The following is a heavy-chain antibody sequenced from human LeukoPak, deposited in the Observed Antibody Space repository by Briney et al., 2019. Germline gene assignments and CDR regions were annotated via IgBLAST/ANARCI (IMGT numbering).Heavy chain of an antibody. CDR3: ASPWDLSDAFDI. CDR1: GITFRTYA. Sequence: PGGSLRLSCAASGITFRTYAMHCVRQAPGKGLEWVAVISYDGSNKYYADSVKGRFSISRDNSKNTLYLQMNTLRAEDTAVYYCASPWDLSDAFDIWGQGTMVTVSS. V-gene: IGHV3-30-3*01. J-gene: IGHJ3*02. D-gene: IGHD1-26*01. CDR2: ISYDGSNK.